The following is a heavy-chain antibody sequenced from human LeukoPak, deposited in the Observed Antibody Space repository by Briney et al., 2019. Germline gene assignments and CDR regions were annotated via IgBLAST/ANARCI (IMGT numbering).Heavy chain of an antibody. J-gene: IGHJ4*02. D-gene: IGHD1-26*01. CDR1: GGSISSGSYY. CDR3: ARHSGSYLVVAQYFDY. Sequence: SQTLSLTCTVSGGSISSGSYYWSWIRQPAGKGLEWIGRIYTSGSTNYNPSLKSRVTISVDTSKNQFSLKLSSVTAADTAVYYCARHSGSYLVVAQYFDYWGQGTLVTVSS. CDR2: IYTSGST. V-gene: IGHV4-61*02.